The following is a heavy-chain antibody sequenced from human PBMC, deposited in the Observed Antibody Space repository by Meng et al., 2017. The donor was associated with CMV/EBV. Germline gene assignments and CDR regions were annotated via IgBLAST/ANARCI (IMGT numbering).Heavy chain of an antibody. J-gene: IGHJ5*02. V-gene: IGHV4-34*01. CDR1: SFSGYY. CDR3: ARGGYCSSTSCLTRVWFDP. Sequence: SFSGYYWSWIRQPPGEGLEWIGEINHSGSTNYNPSLKSRVTISVDTSKNQFSLKLSSVTAADTAVYYCARGGYCSSTSCLTRVWFDPWGQGTLVTVSS. D-gene: IGHD2-2*01. CDR2: INHSGST.